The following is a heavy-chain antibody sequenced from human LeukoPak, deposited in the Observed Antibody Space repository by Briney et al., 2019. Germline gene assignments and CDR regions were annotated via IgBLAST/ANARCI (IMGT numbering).Heavy chain of an antibody. Sequence: SVKVSYKASGGTFSSYTISWVRQAPGQALEWMGTIIPILGTAKYAQKFQGRDTIIADKSTGTAYMELGRLKSEDAAVYYCARDDFDGAINYWGQGPLVTVSA. CDR1: GGTFSSYT. D-gene: IGHD2-21*01. J-gene: IGHJ4*02. V-gene: IGHV1-69*08. CDR3: ARDDFDGAINY. CDR2: IIPILGTA.